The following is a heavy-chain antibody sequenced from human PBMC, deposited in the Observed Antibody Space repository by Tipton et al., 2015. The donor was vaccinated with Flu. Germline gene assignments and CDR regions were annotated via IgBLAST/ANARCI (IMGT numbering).Heavy chain of an antibody. CDR2: INHSGST. V-gene: IGHV4-34*01. CDR1: GGSFSGYY. J-gene: IGHJ3*02. Sequence: TLSLTCAVYGGSFSGYYWSWIRQPPGKGLEWIGEINHSGSTNYNPSLKSRVTISVDTSKNQFSLKLSSVTAADTAVYYCASQGGSSGWEDAFDIWGQGTMVTVSS. D-gene: IGHD6-19*01. CDR3: ASQGGSSGWEDAFDI.